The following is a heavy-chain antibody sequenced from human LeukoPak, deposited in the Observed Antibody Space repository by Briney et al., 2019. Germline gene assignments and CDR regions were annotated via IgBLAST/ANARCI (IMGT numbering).Heavy chain of an antibody. D-gene: IGHD3-3*01. CDR3: ARDFSGYDQADDY. V-gene: IGHV3-23*01. Sequence: GGSLRLSCAASGFTFSSYAMSWVRQAPGKGLEWVSAISGSGGSTYYADSVKGRFTISRDNSKNTLYLQMNSLRAEDTAVYYCARDFSGYDQADDYWGQGTLVTVSS. CDR1: GFTFSSYA. CDR2: ISGSGGST. J-gene: IGHJ4*02.